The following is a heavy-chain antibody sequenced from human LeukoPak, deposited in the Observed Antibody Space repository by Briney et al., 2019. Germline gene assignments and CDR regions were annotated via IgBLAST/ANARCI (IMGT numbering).Heavy chain of an antibody. D-gene: IGHD6-13*01. J-gene: IGHJ4*02. CDR1: GGSFSGYY. V-gene: IGHV4-34*01. CDR2: INHSGSA. Sequence: PSETLSLTCAVYGGSFSGYYWSWIRQPPGKGLEWIGEINHSGSANYNPSLKSRVTISVDTSKNQFSLKLSSLTAADTAVYYCARGGGSWMIDYWGQGALVTVSS. CDR3: ARGGGSWMIDY.